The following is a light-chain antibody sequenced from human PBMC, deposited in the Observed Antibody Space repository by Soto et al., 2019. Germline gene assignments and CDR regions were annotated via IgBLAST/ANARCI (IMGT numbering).Light chain of an antibody. CDR2: DAS. CDR1: QSFRGL. V-gene: IGKV3-11*01. J-gene: IGKJ1*01. CDR3: QHYNSYSEA. Sequence: EIVLTQSPGTLSLSPWERSTLSCRASQSFRGLLAWYQQKPGQAPRLLIYDASNRATGIPARFSGSGSGTEFTLTISSLQPDDFATYYCQHYNSYSEAFGQGTKVDIK.